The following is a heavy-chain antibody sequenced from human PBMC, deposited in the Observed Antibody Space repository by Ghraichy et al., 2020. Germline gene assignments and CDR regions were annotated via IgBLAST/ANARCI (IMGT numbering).Heavy chain of an antibody. V-gene: IGHV3-13*04. J-gene: IGHJ3*02. CDR3: ARGNAMVRGVIAAFDI. Sequence: GGSPRLSCAASGFTFSSYDMHWVRQATGKGLEWVSAIGTAGDTYYPGSVKGRFTISRKNAKNSLYLQMNSLRAGDTAVYYCARGNAMVRGVIAAFDIWGQGTMVTVSS. D-gene: IGHD3-10*01. CDR1: GFTFSSYD. CDR2: IGTAGDT.